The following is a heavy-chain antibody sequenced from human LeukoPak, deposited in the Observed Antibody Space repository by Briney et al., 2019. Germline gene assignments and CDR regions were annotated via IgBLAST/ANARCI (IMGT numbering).Heavy chain of an antibody. J-gene: IGHJ6*03. V-gene: IGHV1-2*06. D-gene: IGHD2-8*01. CDR1: GYTFTAYF. CDR3: ARVMDYYYMDV. Sequence: ASVKVSCKASGYTFTAYFMHWVRQAPGQALEWMGRINPNSGATNYAQKFQGRVTMTRDTSINTAYMELSRLRSDDTAVYYCARVMDYYYMDVWGKGTTVTVSS. CDR2: INPNSGAT.